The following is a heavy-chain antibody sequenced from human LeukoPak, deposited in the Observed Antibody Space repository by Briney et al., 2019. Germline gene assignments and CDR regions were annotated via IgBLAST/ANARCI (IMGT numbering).Heavy chain of an antibody. CDR1: GYTFTSYD. J-gene: IGHJ5*02. CDR3: ARGIKAVLRYFDWSNRNDP. Sequence: ASVKVSCKASGYTFTSYDINWVRQATGQGLEWMGWMNPNCGNTGYAQKFQGRVTMTRNTSISTAYMELSSLRSEDTAVYYCARGIKAVLRYFDWSNRNDPWGQGTLVTVSS. CDR2: MNPNCGNT. D-gene: IGHD3-9*01. V-gene: IGHV1-8*01.